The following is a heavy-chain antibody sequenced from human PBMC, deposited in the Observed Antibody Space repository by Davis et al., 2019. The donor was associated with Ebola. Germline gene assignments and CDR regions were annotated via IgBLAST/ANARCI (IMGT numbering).Heavy chain of an antibody. CDR2: ISDTSRTI. CDR3: ARTLNYGGDY. J-gene: IGHJ4*02. Sequence: GESLKISCAASGFPFSDYYMNWIRQAPGKGLELVSYISDTSRTIYYADSVKGRFTISRDNSKNTLYLQMNSLRAEDTAVYYCARTLNYGGDYWGQGTLVTVSS. CDR1: GFPFSDYY. V-gene: IGHV3-11*01. D-gene: IGHD3-10*01.